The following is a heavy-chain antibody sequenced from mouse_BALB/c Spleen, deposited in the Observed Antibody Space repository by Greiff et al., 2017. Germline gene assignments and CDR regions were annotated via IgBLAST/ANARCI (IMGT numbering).Heavy chain of an antibody. V-gene: IGHV1S56*01. J-gene: IGHJ1*01. CDR3: ARVGGDWCFDV. D-gene: IGHD3-3*01. CDR1: GYTFTSYY. CDR2: IYPGNVNT. Sequence: VKLMESGPELVKPGASVRISCKASGYTFTSYYIHWVKQRPGQGLEWIGWIYPGNVNTKYNEKFKGKATLTADKSSSTAYMQLSSLTSEDSAVYFCARVGGDWCFDVWGAGTTVTVSS.